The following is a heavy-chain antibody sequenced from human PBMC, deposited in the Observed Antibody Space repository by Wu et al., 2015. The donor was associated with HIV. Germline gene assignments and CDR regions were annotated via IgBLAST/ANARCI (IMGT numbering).Heavy chain of an antibody. D-gene: IGHD3-3*02. CDR2: INPDNGDT. V-gene: IGHV1-18*01. CDR1: GYTFNNYG. J-gene: IGHJ6*03. Sequence: QVQLVQSAAEVKKPGASVKVSCKASGYTFNNYGINWVRQAPGRGLEWMGWINPDNGDTKFAQNFQGRSTVTRDTFTSTVNLLLTSPQPNDTATYYCARDWQFQVIFGDYYMDIWGNGTTVIVS. CDR3: ARDWQFQVIFGDYYMDI.